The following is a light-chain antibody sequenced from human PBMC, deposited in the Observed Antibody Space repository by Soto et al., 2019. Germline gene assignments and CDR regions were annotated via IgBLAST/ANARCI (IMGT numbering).Light chain of an antibody. Sequence: QSALTQPTSVSGSPGQSITISCTGTSNDIGGYNYVSWYQQHPGKAPKLMIYEVSYRPSGVSNRFSGSKSGNTASLTISGLQAENEADYYCSSFTNSDTRVFGGGTKLTVL. V-gene: IGLV2-14*01. CDR3: SSFTNSDTRV. J-gene: IGLJ3*02. CDR2: EVS. CDR1: SNDIGGYNY.